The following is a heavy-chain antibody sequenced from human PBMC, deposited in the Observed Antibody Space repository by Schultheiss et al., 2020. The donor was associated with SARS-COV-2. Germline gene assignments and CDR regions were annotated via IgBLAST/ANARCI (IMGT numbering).Heavy chain of an antibody. V-gene: IGHV4-4*02. Sequence: SETLSLTCTVSGGSIRSSNWWSWVRQPPGKGLEWIGEIHHSGSTYYNPSLKSRVTISVDTSKNQFSLKLSSVTAADTAVYYCARGAKYCSSTSCYSWFFRYYFDYWGQGTLVTVSS. CDR1: GGSIRSSNW. D-gene: IGHD2-2*01. J-gene: IGHJ4*02. CDR3: ARGAKYCSSTSCYSWFFRYYFDY. CDR2: IHHSGST.